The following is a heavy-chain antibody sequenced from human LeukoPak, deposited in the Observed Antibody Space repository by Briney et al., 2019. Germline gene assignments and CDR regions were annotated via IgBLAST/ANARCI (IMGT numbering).Heavy chain of an antibody. CDR2: ISSTGRTV. V-gene: IGHV3-11*01. CDR3: ARGQYYGSRNFDH. J-gene: IGHJ4*02. CDR1: GFTFSDYY. D-gene: IGHD3-10*01. Sequence: PGGSLRLSCAASGFTFSDYYMTWIRQAPGKGLEWISYISSTGRTVYYADSVKGRFTISRDSAKNSLSLQMNSLRAEDTAVYYCARGQYYGSRNFDHWGQGILVTVSS.